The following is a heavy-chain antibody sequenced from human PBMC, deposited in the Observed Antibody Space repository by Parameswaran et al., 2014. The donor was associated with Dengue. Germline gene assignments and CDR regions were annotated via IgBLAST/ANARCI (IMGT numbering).Heavy chain of an antibody. CDR3: AAYNFNWFDP. V-gene: IGHV4-34*01. CDR2: INHSGST. D-gene: IGHD2-21*01. Sequence: PGKGLEWIGEINHSGSTNYNPSLKSRVTISVDTSKNQFSLRLSSVTAADTAVYYCAAYNFNWFDPWGQGTLVTVSS. J-gene: IGHJ5*02.